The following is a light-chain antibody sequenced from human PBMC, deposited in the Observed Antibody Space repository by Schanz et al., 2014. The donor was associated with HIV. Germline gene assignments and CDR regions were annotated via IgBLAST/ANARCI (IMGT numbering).Light chain of an antibody. CDR3: SSYATTKDLL. CDR2: EVS. V-gene: IGLV2-8*01. CDR1: SSDVGGYNY. Sequence: QSVLTQPPSASGSPGQSVTISCTGTSSDVGGYNYVSWYQQHPGKAPKLMIYEVSERPSGVPDRFSGSKSGNTASLTVSGLQAEDEADYYCSSYATTKDLLFGGGTKLTVL. J-gene: IGLJ2*01.